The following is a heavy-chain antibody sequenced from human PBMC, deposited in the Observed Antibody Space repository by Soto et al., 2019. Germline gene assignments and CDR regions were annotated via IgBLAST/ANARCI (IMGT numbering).Heavy chain of an antibody. J-gene: IGHJ4*02. CDR1: GYTFTSYG. D-gene: IGHD3-22*01. CDR2: ISAYNGNT. V-gene: IGHV1-18*01. Sequence: QVQLVQSGAEVKKPGASVKVSCKASGYTFTSYGISWVRQAPGQGLEWMGWISAYNGNTNYAQKLQGRVTMTTDTSTSKAYMELRSLRSDDTAVYYCARSRDYYYSSGPFDYWGQGTLVTVSS. CDR3: ARSRDYYYSSGPFDY.